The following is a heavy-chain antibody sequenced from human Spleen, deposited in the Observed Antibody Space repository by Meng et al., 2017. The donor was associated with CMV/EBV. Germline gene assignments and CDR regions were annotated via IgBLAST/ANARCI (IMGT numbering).Heavy chain of an antibody. Sequence: EVQLVESGGXLVKPGGPXRLPCAASGFTFSSYSMNWVRQAPGKGLEWVSSISSSSSYIYYADSVKGRFTISRDNAKNSLYLQMNSLRAEDTAVYYCARDEDYYDSSDYWGQGTLVTVSS. V-gene: IGHV3-21*01. J-gene: IGHJ4*02. CDR3: ARDEDYYDSSDY. D-gene: IGHD3-22*01. CDR2: ISSSSSYI. CDR1: GFTFSSYS.